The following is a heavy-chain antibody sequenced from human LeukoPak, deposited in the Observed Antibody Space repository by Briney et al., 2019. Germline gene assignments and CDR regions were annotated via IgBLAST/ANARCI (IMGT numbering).Heavy chain of an antibody. D-gene: IGHD2-21*02. CDR2: IWYDGSNK. CDR1: GFTFSSYE. CDR3: ARDRIWGVTGWYYYYGMDV. V-gene: IGHV3-33*08. J-gene: IGHJ6*02. Sequence: GGSLRLSCAASGFTFSSYEMNWVRQAPGKGLEWVAVIWYDGSNKYYADSVKGRFTISRDNSKNTLYLQMNSLRAEDTAVYYCARDRIWGVTGWYYYYGMDVWGQGTTVTVSS.